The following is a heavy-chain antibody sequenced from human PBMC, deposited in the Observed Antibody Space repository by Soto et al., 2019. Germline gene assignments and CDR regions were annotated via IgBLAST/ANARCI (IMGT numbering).Heavy chain of an antibody. J-gene: IGHJ4*02. CDR1: GFTFSSYV. V-gene: IGHV3-30*18. Sequence: GGSLRLSCAASGFTFSSYVMHWVRQAPGKGLEWVAVISYDGSNKYYADSVKGRFTISRENSKNTLYLQMNSLRAEDTAVYYCEKRPYCSGGSCYTSSGPFDSWGQGTLVTVS. CDR2: ISYDGSNK. CDR3: EKRPYCSGGSCYTSSGPFDS. D-gene: IGHD2-15*01.